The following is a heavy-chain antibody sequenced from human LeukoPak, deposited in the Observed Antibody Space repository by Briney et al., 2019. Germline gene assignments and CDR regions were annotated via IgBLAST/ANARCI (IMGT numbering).Heavy chain of an antibody. V-gene: IGHV3-7*01. Sequence: GGSLRLPCAASGFTFRNYWMSWVRQAPGKGLEWVANIKEDGSEKDYVDSVKGRFTISRDNAKNSLYLQMNSLRAEDTAVYYCANLRLLGFDSWGQGTLVTVSS. CDR2: IKEDGSEK. J-gene: IGHJ4*02. CDR1: GFTFRNYW. D-gene: IGHD2-8*02. CDR3: ANLRLLGFDS.